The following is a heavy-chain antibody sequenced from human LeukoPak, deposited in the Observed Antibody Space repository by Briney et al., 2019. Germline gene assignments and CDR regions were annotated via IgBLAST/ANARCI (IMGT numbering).Heavy chain of an antibody. CDR3: ARGYCSSTTCGGTFDY. CDR1: GGSISSYY. CDR2: IYYSGST. V-gene: IGHV4-59*01. Sequence: PSETLSLTCTVSGGSISSYYWSWIRQPPGKGLEWIGYIYYSGSTNYNPSLKSRVTISVDTSKNQFSLKLSSVTAADTAVYYCARGYCSSTTCGGTFDYWGQGTLVTVSS. J-gene: IGHJ4*02. D-gene: IGHD2-2*01.